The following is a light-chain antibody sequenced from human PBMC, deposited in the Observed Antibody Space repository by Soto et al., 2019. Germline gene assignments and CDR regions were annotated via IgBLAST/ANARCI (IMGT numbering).Light chain of an antibody. CDR3: QQYSNLPPMYT. CDR1: QSVSSN. Sequence: EIVMTQSPATLSVSPGERATLSCRASQSVSSNLAWYQQKPGQAPRLLIYGASTRATGIPARFSGSGSGTEFTLTISSLQSEDFAVYYCQQYSNLPPMYTFGQGTKLEIK. CDR2: GAS. J-gene: IGKJ2*01. V-gene: IGKV3-15*01.